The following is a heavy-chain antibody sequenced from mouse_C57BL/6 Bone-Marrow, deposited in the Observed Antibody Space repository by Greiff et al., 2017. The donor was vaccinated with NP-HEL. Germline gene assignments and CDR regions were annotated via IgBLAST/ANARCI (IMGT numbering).Heavy chain of an antibody. J-gene: IGHJ2*01. Sequence: VQLQPSGAELVRPGASVTLSCKASGYTFTDYEMHWVKQTPVHGLEWIGAIDPETGGTAYNQKFKGKAILTADKSSSTAYMELRSLTSEDSAVYYCTRSNYLFDYWGQGTTLTVSS. CDR1: GYTFTDYE. D-gene: IGHD2-5*01. CDR3: TRSNYLFDY. V-gene: IGHV1-15*01. CDR2: IDPETGGT.